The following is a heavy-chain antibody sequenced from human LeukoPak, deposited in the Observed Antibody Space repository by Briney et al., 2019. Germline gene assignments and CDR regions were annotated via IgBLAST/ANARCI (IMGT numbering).Heavy chain of an antibody. CDR3: ARAAYRDGGDY. CDR2: IYSGGST. J-gene: IGHJ4*02. Sequence: TGGSLRLSCAASGFTVSSNYMSWVRQAPGKGLEWVSVIYSGGSTYYADSVKGRYTISRDNSKNTLYLQVNSLRAEDTAVYYCARAAYRDGGDYWGQGTLVTVSS. CDR1: GFTVSSNY. D-gene: IGHD3-16*01. V-gene: IGHV3-66*01.